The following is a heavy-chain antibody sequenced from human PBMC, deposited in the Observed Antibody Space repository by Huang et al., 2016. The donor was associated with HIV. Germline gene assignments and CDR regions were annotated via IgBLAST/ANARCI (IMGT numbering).Heavy chain of an antibody. CDR1: GFTFSNYA. J-gene: IGHJ4*02. CDR3: ARSEPSRYYFDY. Sequence: QVQLVESGGGVVQPGTSLRLSCAASGFTFSNYAMNWVRQAPCKGVEWVAVRANEGSTKYYADSVKGRFTISRDNSKNTVYLQMNSLRAEDTAVYYCARSEPSRYYFDYWGQGTLVTVSS. CDR2: RANEGSTK. V-gene: IGHV3-30-3*01.